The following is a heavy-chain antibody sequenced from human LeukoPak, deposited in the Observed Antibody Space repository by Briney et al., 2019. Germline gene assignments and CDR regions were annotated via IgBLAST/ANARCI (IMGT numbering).Heavy chain of an antibody. CDR3: ARQNKVWSPFDY. V-gene: IGHV4-39*01. D-gene: IGHD3-10*01. Sequence: PSETLSLTCTVSGGSISSSTYYWGWIRQPPGKGLEWIGSFYYSGSTYYNPSLKSRVTISVDTSKNQFSLKLSSVTAADTAVYYCARQNKVWSPFDYWGQGTLVTVSS. J-gene: IGHJ4*02. CDR1: GGSISSSTYY. CDR2: FYYSGST.